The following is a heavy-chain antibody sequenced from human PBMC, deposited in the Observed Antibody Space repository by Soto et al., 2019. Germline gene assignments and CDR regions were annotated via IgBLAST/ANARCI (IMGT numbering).Heavy chain of an antibody. CDR1: GFTFSSYW. CDR3: TRVPRAAVTGYYFDY. Sequence: GGSLRLSCAASGFTFSSYWMHWVRQAPGKGLVWVSRINSDGTTTTYADSVKGRFTISRDNAKNTLYLQMNSLRAEDTAIYYCTRVPRAAVTGYYFDYWGQGTLVTVSS. CDR2: INSDGTTT. J-gene: IGHJ4*02. D-gene: IGHD4-4*01. V-gene: IGHV3-74*01.